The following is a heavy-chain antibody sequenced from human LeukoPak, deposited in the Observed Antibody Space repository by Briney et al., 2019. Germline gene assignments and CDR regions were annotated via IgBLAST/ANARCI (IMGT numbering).Heavy chain of an antibody. D-gene: IGHD6-13*01. CDR1: GYTFTSYD. CDR3: ARELGYSYYYYYMDV. Sequence: ASVKVSCKASGYTFTSYDINWVRQATGQGLEWMGWMNPNSGNTGYAQKFQGRVTMTRNTSISTAYMELSSLRSEDTAVYYCARELGYSYYYYYMDVWGKGTTVTVSS. CDR2: MNPNSGNT. V-gene: IGHV1-8*01. J-gene: IGHJ6*03.